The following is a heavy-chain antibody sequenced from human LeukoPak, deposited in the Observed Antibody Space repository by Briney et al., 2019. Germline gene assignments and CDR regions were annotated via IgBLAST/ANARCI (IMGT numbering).Heavy chain of an antibody. CDR1: GGSFSGYY. Sequence: PSETLSLTCAFYGGSFSGYYWSWIRQPPGKGLEWIGEINHSGSTNYNPSLKSRVTISVDTSKNQFSLKLSSVTAADTAVYYCARGWGRRPSGVGYYGMDVWGQGTTVTVSS. J-gene: IGHJ6*02. CDR2: INHSGST. CDR3: ARGWGRRPSGVGYYGMDV. V-gene: IGHV4-34*01. D-gene: IGHD7-27*01.